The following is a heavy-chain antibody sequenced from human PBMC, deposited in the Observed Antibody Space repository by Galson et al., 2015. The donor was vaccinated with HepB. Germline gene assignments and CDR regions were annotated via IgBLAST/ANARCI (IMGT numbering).Heavy chain of an antibody. CDR2: IYYDGSDN. D-gene: IGHD1-26*01. V-gene: IGHV3-33*08. Sequence: SLRLSCAASGFTFGNYGMHWVRQAPNKGLEWVASIYYDGSDNFYADSLQGRFTVSRDNLKNTLYLHLNRLRAEDTAIYYCARDGSTSASVAPELNWFDPWGQGTLVTVSS. CDR1: GFTFGNYG. CDR3: ARDGSTSASVAPELNWFDP. J-gene: IGHJ5*02.